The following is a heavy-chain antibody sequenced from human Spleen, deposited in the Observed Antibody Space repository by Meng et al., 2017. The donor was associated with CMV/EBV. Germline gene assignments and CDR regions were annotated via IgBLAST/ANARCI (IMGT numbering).Heavy chain of an antibody. CDR2: INPNNGGT. J-gene: IGHJ4*02. D-gene: IGHD3-22*01. V-gene: IGHV1-2*04. CDR1: YTFTDHY. Sequence: YTFTDHYMHWVRQAPGQGLEWMGWINPNNGGTNYAQRLQGWVTMIRDTSIRTVYMELSRLRSDDTAVYYCARDERPYYYDRSGYMDYWGQGTLVTVSS. CDR3: ARDERPYYYDRSGYMDY.